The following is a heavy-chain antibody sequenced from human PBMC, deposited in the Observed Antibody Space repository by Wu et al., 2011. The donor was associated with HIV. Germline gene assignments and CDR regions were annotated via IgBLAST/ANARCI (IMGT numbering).Heavy chain of an antibody. J-gene: IGHJ6*03. CDR2: ISAYNGDT. CDR1: GYTFTNSG. V-gene: IGHV1-18*01. D-gene: IGHD2-2*01. CDR3: ARDHIVVVPAAPKPYYYYYMDV. Sequence: QVQLVQSGAEVKKPGASVKVSCKASGYTFTNSGINWVRQAPGQGLEWMGRISAYNGDTNYAQKFQGRVTMTTDTSTSAAYMELRSLRSDDTAFYYCARDHIVVVPAAPKPYYYYYMDVWGKGTRSPSP.